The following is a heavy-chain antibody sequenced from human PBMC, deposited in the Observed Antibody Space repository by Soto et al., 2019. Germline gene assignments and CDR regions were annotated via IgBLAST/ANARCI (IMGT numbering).Heavy chain of an antibody. Sequence: QVQLVESGGGVVQPGRSLRLSCAASGFTFSSYAMHWVRQAPGKGLEWVAVISYDGSNKYYADSVKGRFTISRDKSKNTLYLQMNSLRAEDTAVYYCARDPRDCSSTSCETFDYWGQGTLVTVSS. CDR1: GFTFSSYA. V-gene: IGHV3-30-3*01. CDR2: ISYDGSNK. CDR3: ARDPRDCSSTSCETFDY. D-gene: IGHD2-2*01. J-gene: IGHJ4*02.